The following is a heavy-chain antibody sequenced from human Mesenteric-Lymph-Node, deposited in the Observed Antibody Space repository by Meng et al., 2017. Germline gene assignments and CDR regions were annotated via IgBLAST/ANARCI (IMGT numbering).Heavy chain of an antibody. CDR1: GFTFSTYW. CDR2: IKGDGSVI. D-gene: IGHD6-19*01. V-gene: IGHV3-74*03. CDR3: AREGLEVAAGTRTDAFDM. J-gene: IGHJ3*02. Sequence: GESLKISCAASGFTFSTYWMHWVRQVPGKGPVWVARIKGDGSVITYADSVKGRFTISRDDSKNTVYLQMNSLRAEDTVMYHCAREGLEVAAGTRTDAFDMWGQGTMVTVSS.